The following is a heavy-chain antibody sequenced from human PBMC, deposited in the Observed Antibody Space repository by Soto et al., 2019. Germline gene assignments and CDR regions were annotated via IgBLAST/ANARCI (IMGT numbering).Heavy chain of an antibody. J-gene: IGHJ4*02. CDR1: GGSISSYY. CDR3: ARHYTIFGVVIPYYFDY. CDR2: IYYSGST. Sequence: PSETLSLTCTVSGGSISSYYWSWIRQPPGKGLEWFGYIYYSGSTNYNPSLKSRVTISVDTSKNQFSLKLSSVTAADTAVYYCARHYTIFGVVIPYYFDYWGQGTLVTVSS. V-gene: IGHV4-59*08. D-gene: IGHD3-3*01.